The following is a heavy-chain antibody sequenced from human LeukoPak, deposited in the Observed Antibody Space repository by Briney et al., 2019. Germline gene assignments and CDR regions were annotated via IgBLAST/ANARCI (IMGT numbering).Heavy chain of an antibody. V-gene: IGHV3-23*01. CDR3: AKDGYSSSWYLPDYYYYGMDV. Sequence: GGSLRLSCAASGFTFSSYAMSWVRQAPGKGLEWVSAISGSGGSTYYADSVKGRFTISRDNSKNTLYLQMNSLRAEDTAVYHYAKDGYSSSWYLPDYYYYGMDVWGQGTTVTVSS. CDR1: GFTFSSYA. CDR2: ISGSGGST. J-gene: IGHJ6*02. D-gene: IGHD6-13*01.